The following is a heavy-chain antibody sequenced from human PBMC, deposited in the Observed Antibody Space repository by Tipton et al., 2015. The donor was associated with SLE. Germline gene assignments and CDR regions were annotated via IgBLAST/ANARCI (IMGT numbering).Heavy chain of an antibody. CDR1: GYSISSGYY. CDR3: ARQGESVVPAAMPVFDY. D-gene: IGHD2-2*01. V-gene: IGHV4-38-2*02. Sequence: TLSLTCTVSGYSISSGYYWGWIRQPPGKGLEWIGSIYHSGSTYYNPSLKSRVTISVDTSKNHFSLKLSSVTAADTAVYYCARQGESVVPAAMPVFDYWGQGTLVTVSS. J-gene: IGHJ4*02. CDR2: IYHSGST.